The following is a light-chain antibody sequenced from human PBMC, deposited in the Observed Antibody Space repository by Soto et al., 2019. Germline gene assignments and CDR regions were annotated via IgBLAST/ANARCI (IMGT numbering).Light chain of an antibody. Sequence: EIVLTQSPGTLSLSPGERATLSCRASESVSDNYLAWYQQRSGQAPRLVIYGASSRATGIPDRFSGSGSGTDFTLTISRLEPEDFSVYYCHQYGTAPLTFGPGTKVDIK. V-gene: IGKV3-20*01. J-gene: IGKJ3*01. CDR2: GAS. CDR3: HQYGTAPLT. CDR1: ESVSDNY.